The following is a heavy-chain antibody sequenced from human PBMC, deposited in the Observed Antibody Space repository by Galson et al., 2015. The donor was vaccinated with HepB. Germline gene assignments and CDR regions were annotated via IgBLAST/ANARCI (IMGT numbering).Heavy chain of an antibody. CDR3: ARSEPRTWHNFDY. CDR1: GFTFSRYT. CDR2: ISQDGSIT. Sequence: SLRLSCATSGFTFSRYTMHWVRQAPGRGMEWVAVISQDGSITHHADSVKGRFTISRDNSKNTLYLQMNSLRTEDTAVFYYARSEPRTWHNFDYWGQGTLVTVSS. D-gene: IGHD1-14*01. J-gene: IGHJ4*02. V-gene: IGHV3-30*04.